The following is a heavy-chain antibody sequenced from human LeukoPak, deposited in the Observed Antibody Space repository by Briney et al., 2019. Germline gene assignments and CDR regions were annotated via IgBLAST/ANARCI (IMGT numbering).Heavy chain of an antibody. V-gene: IGHV1-2*02. CDR3: AKIRNSGSYHGAFDI. CDR1: GYTFTGYY. CDR2: INPNNGGT. Sequence: ASVKVSCKTSGYTFTGYYLHWVRQAPGQGLQWMGWINPNNGGTTYPQKFQGRVTMTRDTSISTAYMELGSLISDDTAVYYCAKIRNSGSYHGAFDIWGQGTMVTVSS. J-gene: IGHJ3*02. D-gene: IGHD1-26*01.